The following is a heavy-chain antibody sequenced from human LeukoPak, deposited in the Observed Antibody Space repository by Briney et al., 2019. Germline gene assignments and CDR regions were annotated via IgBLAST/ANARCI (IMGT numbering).Heavy chain of an antibody. CDR3: ARGGDSYYYYYMDV. CDR2: IIPIFGTA. Sequence: SVKVSCKASGGTFSTYAISWVRQAPGQGLEWMGGIIPIFGTANYAQKFQGRVTITTDGSTNTAYMELSSLRFEDTAVYYRARGGDSYYYYYMDVWGKGTTVTVSS. V-gene: IGHV1-69*05. CDR1: GGTFSTYA. J-gene: IGHJ6*03.